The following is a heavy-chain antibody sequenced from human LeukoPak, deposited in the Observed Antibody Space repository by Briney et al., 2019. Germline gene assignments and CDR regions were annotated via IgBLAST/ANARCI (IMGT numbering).Heavy chain of an antibody. CDR2: ISSSSSTI. CDR3: AKGYGWEASYYYYYMDV. J-gene: IGHJ6*03. V-gene: IGHV3-48*01. Sequence: GGSLRLSCAASGFTFSSYSMNWVRQAPGKGLEWVSYISSSSSTIYYADSVKGRFTISRDNAKNSLYLQMNSLRAEDTAVYYCAKGYGWEASYYYYYMDVWGTGTTVTIS. CDR1: GFTFSSYS. D-gene: IGHD1-26*01.